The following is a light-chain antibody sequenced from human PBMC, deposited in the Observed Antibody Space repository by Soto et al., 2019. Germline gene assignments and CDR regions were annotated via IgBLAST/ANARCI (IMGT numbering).Light chain of an antibody. CDR2: EVS. CDR3: SSYAGSNNYVV. V-gene: IGLV2-8*01. CDR1: SSDVGGYNY. Sequence: QSVLTQPPSASGSPGQSVTISCTGTSSDVGGYNYVSWYQQHPGKAPKLMIYEVSKRPSGVPDRFSGSKSGNTASLTVSGLQAEDEAEYYCSSYAGSNNYVVFGGRTKLTVL. J-gene: IGLJ2*01.